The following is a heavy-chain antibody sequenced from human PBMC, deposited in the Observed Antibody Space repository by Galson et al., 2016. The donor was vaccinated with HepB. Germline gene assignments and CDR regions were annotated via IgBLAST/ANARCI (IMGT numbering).Heavy chain of an antibody. J-gene: IGHJ2*01. CDR1: GFSFSSFA. CDR2: ISSAGGST. V-gene: IGHV3-64D*06. Sequence: SLRLSCAASGFSFSSFAMHWVRQAPGKGLEYVSGISSAGGSTNYADSVKGRFTISRDNSKTTLYIQMSSLRAEDTAVYYCVTYYYNFWSGYSDWYFDLWGRGTLVIVSS. D-gene: IGHD3-3*01. CDR3: VTYYYNFWSGYSDWYFDL.